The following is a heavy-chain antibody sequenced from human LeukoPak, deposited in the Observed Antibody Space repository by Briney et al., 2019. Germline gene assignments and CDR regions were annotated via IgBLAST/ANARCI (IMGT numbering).Heavy chain of an antibody. J-gene: IGHJ4*02. CDR2: ISSCSSYI. Sequence: GGSLRLSCAASGFTFSSYSMNWVRQAPGKGLEWVSSISSCSSYIYYADSVKGRFTISRDNAKNSLYLQMNSLRAEDTAVYSCARERSRQIDYWGQGTLVTVSS. CDR1: GFTFSSYS. V-gene: IGHV3-21*01. D-gene: IGHD4-17*01. CDR3: ARERSRQIDY.